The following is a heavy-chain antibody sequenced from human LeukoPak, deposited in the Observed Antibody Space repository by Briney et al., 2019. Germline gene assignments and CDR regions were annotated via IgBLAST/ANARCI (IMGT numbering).Heavy chain of an antibody. CDR1: GFTFSSYA. CDR2: ISGSGGST. CDR3: AKNLVLDIMKAYSSTCHYYYYYYMDV. V-gene: IGHV3-23*01. Sequence: GGSLRLSCAASGFTFSSYAMSWVRQAPGKGLEWVSAISGSGGSTYYADSVKGRFTISRDNSKNTLYPQMNSLRVEDTAVYYCAKNLVLDIMKAYSSTCHYYYYYYMDVWGKGTTVTVSS. D-gene: IGHD6-13*01. J-gene: IGHJ6*03.